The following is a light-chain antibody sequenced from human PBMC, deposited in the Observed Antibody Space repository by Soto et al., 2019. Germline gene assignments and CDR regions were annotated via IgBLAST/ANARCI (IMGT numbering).Light chain of an antibody. V-gene: IGLV2-23*01. Sequence: QSVLTQPASVSGSRGQSITISCTGTSSDVGSYNLVSWYQQHPGKAPKLMIYEGSKRPSGVSNRFSGSKSGNTASLTISGLQAEDEADYYCCSYAGSSIPVVFGGGTKLTVL. J-gene: IGLJ2*01. CDR1: SSDVGSYNL. CDR3: CSYAGSSIPVV. CDR2: EGS.